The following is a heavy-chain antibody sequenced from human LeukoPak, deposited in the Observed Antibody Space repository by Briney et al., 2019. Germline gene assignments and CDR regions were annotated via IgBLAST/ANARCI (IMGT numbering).Heavy chain of an antibody. CDR1: GYSFTSNY. CDR2: IYPRDGST. Sequence: GASVKVSCKASGYSFTSNYIHWVRQAPGQGLEWMGMIYPRDGSTSYAQKFQGRVTVTRGTSTSTVHMELSGLRSEDTAVYYCARDQEAFDYWGQGTLVTVSS. V-gene: IGHV1-46*01. J-gene: IGHJ4*02. CDR3: ARDQEAFDY.